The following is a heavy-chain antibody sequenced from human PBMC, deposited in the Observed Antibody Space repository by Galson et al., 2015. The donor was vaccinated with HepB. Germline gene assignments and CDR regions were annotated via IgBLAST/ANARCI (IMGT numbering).Heavy chain of an antibody. D-gene: IGHD4-17*01. CDR3: AREETPVTTGWFDP. J-gene: IGHJ5*02. V-gene: IGHV1-69*13. CDR2: IIPIFGTT. Sequence: SVKVSCKASGGTFSRYAVSWVRQVPGQGLEWMGGIIPIFGTTNYAQKFQGRVTITADESTSTAYMELSSLRSEDTAVYYCAREETPVTTGWFDPWGQGTLVTVS. CDR1: GGTFSRYA.